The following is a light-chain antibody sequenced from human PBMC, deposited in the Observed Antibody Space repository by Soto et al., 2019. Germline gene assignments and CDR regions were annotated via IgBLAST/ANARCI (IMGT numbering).Light chain of an antibody. CDR1: QSVSSY. J-gene: IGKJ2*01. V-gene: IGKV3-11*01. Sequence: EIVLTQSPATLSLSPGERATLSCRASQSVSSYLAWYQQKPGQAPMLLIYDASNRATGIPARFSVSGSGTDFTPTISSLETEDFAVYYCQQRSYWPPYTFGQGTKLEIK. CDR3: QQRSYWPPYT. CDR2: DAS.